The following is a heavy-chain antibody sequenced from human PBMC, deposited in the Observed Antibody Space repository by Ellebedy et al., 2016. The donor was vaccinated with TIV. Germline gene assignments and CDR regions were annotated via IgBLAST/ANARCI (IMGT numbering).Heavy chain of an antibody. CDR3: ARVQGYRSSSARGHWFDP. J-gene: IGHJ5*02. Sequence: AASVKVSCKASVYSFPTYAMHWVRQAPGQRLEWMGWINPGSGNTKYSQTFQGRLTITSDTSASTVYMALSSLRSEDTAMYYCARVQGYRSSSARGHWFDPWGQGTLVSVSS. CDR1: VYSFPTYA. V-gene: IGHV1-3*01. D-gene: IGHD6-6*01. CDR2: INPGSGNT.